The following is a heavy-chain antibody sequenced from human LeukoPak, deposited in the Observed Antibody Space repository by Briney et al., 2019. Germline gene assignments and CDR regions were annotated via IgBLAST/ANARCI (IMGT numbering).Heavy chain of an antibody. CDR3: ARGSEGSSLNWFDP. CDR1: GFTFSSYS. Sequence: GGSLRLSCAASGFTFSSYSMNWVRQAPGKGLEWVSCISSSSKYIYYADSVKGRFTISRDNAKKSLYLQMNSLRAKDTALYYCARGSEGSSLNWFDPWGQGTLVTVSS. CDR2: ISSSSKYI. V-gene: IGHV3-21*01. D-gene: IGHD6-6*01. J-gene: IGHJ5*02.